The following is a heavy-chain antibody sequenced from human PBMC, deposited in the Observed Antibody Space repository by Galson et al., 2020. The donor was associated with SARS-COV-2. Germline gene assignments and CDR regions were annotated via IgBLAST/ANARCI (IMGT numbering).Heavy chain of an antibody. CDR3: ARGLKLAPLTFDI. V-gene: IGHV3-53*01. D-gene: IGHD1-1*01. CDR2: MYSGGST. J-gene: IGHJ3*02. Sequence: GESLKISCAASGFTVSSNYMHWVHQAPGKGLEWVSVMYSGGSTWYADSVEGRFTISRDNSKNTLYLQMNSLRAEDTAVYFCARGLKLAPLTFDIWGQGTMVTVSS. CDR1: GFTVSSNY.